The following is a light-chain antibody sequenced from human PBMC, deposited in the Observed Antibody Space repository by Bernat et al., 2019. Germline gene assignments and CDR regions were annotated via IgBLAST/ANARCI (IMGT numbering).Light chain of an antibody. CDR3: QQFDRYPLT. CDR2: RAS. Sequence: DIQMTQSPSSLSASVGDRVTITCRASHDISMYLAWFQQKPGEAPKSLIYRASTLQTGVPSRFSGTGSGTDFTLTISSLQPEDFGTYYCQQFDRYPLTVGGGTKVEVK. J-gene: IGKJ4*01. CDR1: HDISMY. V-gene: IGKV1-16*01.